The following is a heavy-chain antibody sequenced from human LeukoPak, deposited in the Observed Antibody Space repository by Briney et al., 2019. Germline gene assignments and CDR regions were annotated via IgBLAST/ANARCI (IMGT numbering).Heavy chain of an antibody. CDR3: ASACNRSACPYYFDS. CDR1: GFAFSGYW. V-gene: IGHV3-7*03. J-gene: IGHJ4*02. CDR2: IKQDGIEK. D-gene: IGHD2/OR15-2a*01. Sequence: GGSLRLSCAASGFAFSGYWMSWVRQAPGKGLEWVANIKQDGIEKYHVDSVKGRFTISRDNAKNSLDLQMNSLRAEDTAVYYCASACNRSACPYYFDSWGQGTLVTVSS.